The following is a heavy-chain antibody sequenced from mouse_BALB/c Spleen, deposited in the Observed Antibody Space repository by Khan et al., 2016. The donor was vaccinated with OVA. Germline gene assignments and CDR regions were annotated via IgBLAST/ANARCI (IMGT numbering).Heavy chain of an antibody. CDR1: GFDFSRYW. D-gene: IGHD2-14*01. V-gene: IGHV4-1*02. CDR3: ARPDRYDGKAWFAY. J-gene: IGHJ3*01. Sequence: EVKLLESGGGLVQPGGSLKLSCAASGFDFSRYWMSWVRQAPGKGLEWIGEINPDSSTINYTPSLKDKFIISRDNAKNTLYLQMSKVRSEDTDLYYGARPDRYDGKAWFAYWGQGTLVTVSA. CDR2: INPDSSTI.